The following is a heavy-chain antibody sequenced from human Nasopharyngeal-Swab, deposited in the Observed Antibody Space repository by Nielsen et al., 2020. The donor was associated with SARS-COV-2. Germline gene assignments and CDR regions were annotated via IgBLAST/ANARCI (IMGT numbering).Heavy chain of an antibody. D-gene: IGHD5-18*01. V-gene: IGHV7-4-1*02. CDR1: GYTFTRYA. CDR2: IATPTGHP. Sequence: ASVKVSCKASGYTFTRYATNWLRQAPGQGPEWMGWIATPTGHPTYAQGFTGRFVFSLDTSVATAHLHINSLKTEDTAIYYCVRDQAMALPNWFDPWGQGTLVTVSS. CDR3: VRDQAMALPNWFDP. J-gene: IGHJ5*02.